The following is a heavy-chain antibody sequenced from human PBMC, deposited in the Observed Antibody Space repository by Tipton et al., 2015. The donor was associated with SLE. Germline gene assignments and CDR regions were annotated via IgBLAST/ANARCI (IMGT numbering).Heavy chain of an antibody. V-gene: IGHV4-39*07. CDR2: INHSGST. D-gene: IGHD6-13*01. Sequence: TLSLTCTVSGGSISSGGYYWSWIRQPPGKGLEWIGEINHSGSTNYNPSLKSRVTISVDTSKNQFSLKLSSVTAADTAVYYCARVGAAQYYYYGMDVWGQGTTVTVSS. J-gene: IGHJ6*02. CDR1: GGSISSGGYY. CDR3: ARVGAAQYYYYGMDV.